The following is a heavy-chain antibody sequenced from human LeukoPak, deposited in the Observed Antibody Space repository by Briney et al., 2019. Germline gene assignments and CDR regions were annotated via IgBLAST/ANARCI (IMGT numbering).Heavy chain of an antibody. J-gene: IGHJ4*02. CDR2: ISSSGSTI. Sequence: GGSLRLSCAASGFTFSDYYMSWIHQAPGKGLEWVSYISSSGSTIYYADSVKGRFTISRDNAKNSLYLQMNSLRAEDMALYYCAKEGRYGNSFDYWGQGTLVTVSS. V-gene: IGHV3-11*01. CDR1: GFTFSDYY. CDR3: AKEGRYGNSFDY. D-gene: IGHD4-23*01.